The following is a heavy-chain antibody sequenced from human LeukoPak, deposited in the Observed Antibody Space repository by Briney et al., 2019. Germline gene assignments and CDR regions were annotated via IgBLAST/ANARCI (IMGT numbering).Heavy chain of an antibody. CDR1: GYTFTSYA. V-gene: IGHV1-3*01. Sequence: GASVKVSCKASGYTFTSYAMHWVRQAPGQRLEWMGWINAGNGDTKYSQNFQGRVTVTSDTSAATAYVELNSLTSEDTAVYYCARERWDCRVNCYSVYYYALDVWGQGTTVTVSS. D-gene: IGHD2-15*01. J-gene: IGHJ6*02. CDR2: INAGNGDT. CDR3: ARERWDCRVNCYSVYYYALDV.